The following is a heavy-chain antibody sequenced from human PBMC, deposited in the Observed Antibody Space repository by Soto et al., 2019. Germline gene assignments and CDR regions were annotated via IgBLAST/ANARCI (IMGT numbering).Heavy chain of an antibody. CDR3: NAXXLVSYDY. J-gene: IGHJ4*02. D-gene: IGHD2-2*01. CDR2: IKTKTDGETT. Sequence: EVQLVESGGGLVKPGGSLRLSCAASGFTFSTAWMSWVRQAPGKGLEWVGRIKTKTDGETTDYAAPVKGRFTISRDDSKNTLYLQMNSLRTEDTAVYYCNAXXLVSYDYWGQGTLVTVSS. CDR1: GFTFSTAW. V-gene: IGHV3-15*01.